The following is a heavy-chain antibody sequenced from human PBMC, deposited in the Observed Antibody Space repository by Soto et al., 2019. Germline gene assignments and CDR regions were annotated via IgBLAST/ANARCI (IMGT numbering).Heavy chain of an antibody. J-gene: IGHJ4*02. V-gene: IGHV3-11*06. CDR3: ARSGDNFNVLDY. CDR2: SSNSGTFA. Sequence: GGSLRLSCAASGFAFSDYYMSWVRQAPGRGLEWISYSSNSGTFARYATSVKGRFSISRDNANNSLYLEMNSLRVEDTAVYYCARSGDNFNVLDYWGQGTPVTVSS. CDR1: GFAFSDYY. D-gene: IGHD1-1*01.